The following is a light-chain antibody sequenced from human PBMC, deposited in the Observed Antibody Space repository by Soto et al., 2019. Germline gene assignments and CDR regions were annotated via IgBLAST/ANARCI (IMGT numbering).Light chain of an antibody. CDR1: QSISSW. J-gene: IGKJ2*03. CDR2: DAS. Sequence: DIQMTQSPSTLSASVGDRVTITCRASQSISSWLAWYQQKPGKAPKLLIYDASSLESGVPSRFSGSGSGTEFTLTISSLQPDDFATYDCQQYNSYRFGQGTKLEIK. V-gene: IGKV1-5*01. CDR3: QQYNSYR.